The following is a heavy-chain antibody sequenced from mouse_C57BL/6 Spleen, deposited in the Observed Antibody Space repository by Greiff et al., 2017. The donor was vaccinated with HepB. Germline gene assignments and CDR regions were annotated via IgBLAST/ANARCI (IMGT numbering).Heavy chain of an antibody. D-gene: IGHD2-3*01. J-gene: IGHJ4*01. Sequence: QVQLKESGAELVRPGASVTLSCKASGYTFTDYEMHWVKQTPVHGLEWIGAIDPETGGTAYNQKFKGKAILTADKSSSTAYMELRSLTSEDSAVYYCTIYDYDAMDYWGQGTSVTVSS. CDR2: IDPETGGT. V-gene: IGHV1-15*01. CDR3: TIYDYDAMDY. CDR1: GYTFTDYE.